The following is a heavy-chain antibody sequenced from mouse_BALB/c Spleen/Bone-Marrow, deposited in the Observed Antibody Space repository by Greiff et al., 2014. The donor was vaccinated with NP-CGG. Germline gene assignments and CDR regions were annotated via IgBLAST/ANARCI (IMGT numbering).Heavy chain of an antibody. CDR3: ASGDY. J-gene: IGHJ2*01. CDR1: DYTFTSYY. Sequence: VQLQQSGPELVKPGASVRISCKASDYTFTSYYIHWVEQRPGQGLEWIGWIYPGNVNTKYNEKFKGKATLTADKSSSTAYLQLSSLTSEDSAVYFCASGDYWGQGTTLTVSS. CDR2: IYPGNVNT. V-gene: IGHV1S56*01.